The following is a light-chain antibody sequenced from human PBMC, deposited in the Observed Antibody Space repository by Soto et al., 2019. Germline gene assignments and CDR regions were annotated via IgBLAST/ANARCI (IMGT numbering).Light chain of an antibody. V-gene: IGLV2-14*03. CDR1: SSDVGGYNY. J-gene: IGLJ1*01. CDR2: DVS. CDR3: SSYTTSNTRQIV. Sequence: QSVRTQPASGSGSPGQASSISCTGTSSDVGGYNYVSWYQHHPGKAPKLMIFDVSNRPSGVSNRFSGSKSGNTASLTISGLQPEDEADYYCSSYTTSNTRQIVFGTGTKVTVL.